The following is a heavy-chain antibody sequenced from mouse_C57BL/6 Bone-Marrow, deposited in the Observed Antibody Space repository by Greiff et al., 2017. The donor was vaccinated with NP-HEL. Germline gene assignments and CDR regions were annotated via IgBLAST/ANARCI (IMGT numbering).Heavy chain of an antibody. CDR2: IWSGGST. J-gene: IGHJ4*01. Sequence: VQLVESGPGLVQPSQSKSITCTVSGFSLTSYGVHWVRQSPGKGLEWLGVIWSGGSTDYNAAFISRLSISKDNSKSQVFFKMNSLQADDTAIYYCARNGFTTVVAKGDYYAMDYWGQGTSVTVSS. CDR3: ARNGFTTVVAKGDYYAMDY. V-gene: IGHV2-2*01. CDR1: GFSLTSYG. D-gene: IGHD1-1*01.